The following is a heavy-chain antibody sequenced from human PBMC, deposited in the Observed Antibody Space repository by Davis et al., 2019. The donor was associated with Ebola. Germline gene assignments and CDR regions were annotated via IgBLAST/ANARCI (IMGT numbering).Heavy chain of an antibody. J-gene: IGHJ4*02. CDR2: TSYDGNDK. CDR1: GVTISSHS. CDR3: VKEEAYNSTWYPFDS. D-gene: IGHD6-13*01. V-gene: IGHV3-30*18. Sequence: SLITSWASPGVTISSHSLKWGPPAEGKGLEWVAFTSYDGNDKYYADFVKGRFTVSRDNLKNTVDLQMNSLRPEDTAMYHCVKEEAYNSTWYPFDSWGQGTPVTVSS.